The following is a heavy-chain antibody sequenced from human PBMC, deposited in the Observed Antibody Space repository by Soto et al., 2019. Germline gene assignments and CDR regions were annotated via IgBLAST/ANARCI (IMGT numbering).Heavy chain of an antibody. V-gene: IGHV1-18*01. CDR1: GYTFTSYG. CDR3: ARGRQEDLAHYYYGMDV. J-gene: IGHJ6*02. D-gene: IGHD2-15*01. Sequence: QVQLVQSGAEVKKPGASVKVSCKASGYTFTSYGISWVRQAPGQGLEWMGWISAYNGNTNYAQKLQGRVTMTTDTSTSTADMELRSLRSDDTAVYYCARGRQEDLAHYYYGMDVWGQGTTVTVSS. CDR2: ISAYNGNT.